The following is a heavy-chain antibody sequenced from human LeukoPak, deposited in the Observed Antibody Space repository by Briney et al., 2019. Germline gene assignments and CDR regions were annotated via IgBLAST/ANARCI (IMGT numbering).Heavy chain of an antibody. CDR2: ISYDGSNK. CDR3: ARGSGYYDSSGYRIDY. J-gene: IGHJ4*02. Sequence: GGSLRLSCAASGFTFSSYAMHWVRQAPGKGLEWVAVISYDGSNKYYADSVKGRFTISRDNSKNTLYLQMNSLRAEDTAVYYCARGSGYYDSSGYRIDYWGQGTLVTVSS. D-gene: IGHD3-22*01. CDR1: GFTFSSYA. V-gene: IGHV3-30-3*01.